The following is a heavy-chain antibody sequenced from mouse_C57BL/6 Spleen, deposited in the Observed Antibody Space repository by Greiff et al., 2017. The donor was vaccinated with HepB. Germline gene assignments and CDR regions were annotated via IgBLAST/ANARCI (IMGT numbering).Heavy chain of an antibody. CDR1: GFTFSSYT. Sequence: EVQGVESGGGLVKPGGSLKLSCAASGFTFSSYTMSWVRQTPEKRLEWVATISGGGGNTYYPDSVKGRFTISRDNAKNTLYLQMSSLRSEDTALYYCARQGDSSGYGDWFAYWGQGTLVTVSA. CDR2: ISGGGGNT. D-gene: IGHD3-2*02. V-gene: IGHV5-9*01. CDR3: ARQGDSSGYGDWFAY. J-gene: IGHJ3*01.